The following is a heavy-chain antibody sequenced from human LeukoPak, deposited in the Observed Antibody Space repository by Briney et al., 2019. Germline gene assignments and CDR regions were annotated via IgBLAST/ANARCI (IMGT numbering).Heavy chain of an antibody. CDR2: IIPILGIA. CDR1: GGTFSSYA. Sequence: SVKVSCKASGGTFSSYAISWVRQAPGQGLEWMGRIIPILGIANHAQKFQGRVTITRDTSASTAYMELSSLRSEDTAVYYCARLALNRGLDRWGQGTLVTVSS. CDR3: ARLALNRGLDR. D-gene: IGHD2-2*03. V-gene: IGHV1-69*04. J-gene: IGHJ4*02.